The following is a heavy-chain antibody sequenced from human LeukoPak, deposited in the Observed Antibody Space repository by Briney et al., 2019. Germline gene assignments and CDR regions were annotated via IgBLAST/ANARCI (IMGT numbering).Heavy chain of an antibody. D-gene: IGHD3-10*01. V-gene: IGHV1-18*01. Sequence: ASVKVSCKASGYTFTSYAMNWVRQAPGQGLEWMGWISGHNGNTKYAQKLQGRVTMTTETSTGTVYMELRSLGSDDTAVYFCARDSYPIYGSGSYLVYWGQGTLVTVAS. J-gene: IGHJ4*02. CDR1: GYTFTSYA. CDR2: ISGHNGNT. CDR3: ARDSYPIYGSGSYLVY.